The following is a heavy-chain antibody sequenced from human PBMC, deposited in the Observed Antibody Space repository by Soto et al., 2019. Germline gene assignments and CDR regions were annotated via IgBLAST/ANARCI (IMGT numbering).Heavy chain of an antibody. D-gene: IGHD5-18*01. CDR1: GFTFGDYA. CDR3: ARDRGLRGYSYGYYDY. Sequence: EVQLVESGGGLVKPGRSLRLSCTASGFTFGDYAMSWFRQAPGKGLEWVSVIYSGGSTYYADSVKGRFTISRDNSKNTLYLQMNSLRAEDTAVYYCARDRGLRGYSYGYYDYWGQGTLVTVSS. V-gene: IGHV3-66*01. CDR2: IYSGGST. J-gene: IGHJ4*02.